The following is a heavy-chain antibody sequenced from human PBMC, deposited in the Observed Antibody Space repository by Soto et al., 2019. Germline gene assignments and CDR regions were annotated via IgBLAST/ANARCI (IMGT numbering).Heavy chain of an antibody. CDR1: GGAFSNYS. Sequence: QVHLLQSGAEVKKPGSSLKVSCNVSGGAFSNYSFNWVRHTPGQGLEWLGGIIPLHNTSNYSLKFVGRVSVTADISSSTVFMHLSGLTSGDTATYYCAKWCDWNPLYYHGMDVWGQGTTVTVSS. CDR2: IIPLHNTS. CDR3: AKWCDWNPLYYHGMDV. V-gene: IGHV1-69*06. D-gene: IGHD1-1*01. J-gene: IGHJ6*02.